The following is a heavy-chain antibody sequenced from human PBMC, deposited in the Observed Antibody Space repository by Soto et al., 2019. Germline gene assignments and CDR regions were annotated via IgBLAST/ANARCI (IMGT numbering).Heavy chain of an antibody. D-gene: IGHD6-13*01. J-gene: IGHJ4*02. Sequence: GGSLRLSCAASGFTVSSNYMSWVRQAPGKGLEWVSVIYSGGSTYYADSVKGRFTISRDNSKNTLYLQMNSLRAEDTAVYYCASLRSSSWFDYWGQATLVTVPP. CDR1: GFTVSSNY. CDR2: IYSGGST. CDR3: ASLRSSSWFDY. V-gene: IGHV3-53*01.